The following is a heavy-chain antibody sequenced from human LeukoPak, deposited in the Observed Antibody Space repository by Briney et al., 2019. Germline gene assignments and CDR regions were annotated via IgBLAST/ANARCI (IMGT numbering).Heavy chain of an antibody. J-gene: IGHJ4*02. CDR2: IIPIFGTA. CDR1: GGTFSSYA. D-gene: IGHD6-13*01. Sequence: ASVKVSCKASGGTFSSYAISWVRQAPGQGLEWMGGIIPIFGTANYAQKFQGRVTITTDESTSTAYMELSSLRSEGTAVYYCARGGSDRYSSSWYSYWGQGTLVTVSS. V-gene: IGHV1-69*05. CDR3: ARGGSDRYSSSWYSY.